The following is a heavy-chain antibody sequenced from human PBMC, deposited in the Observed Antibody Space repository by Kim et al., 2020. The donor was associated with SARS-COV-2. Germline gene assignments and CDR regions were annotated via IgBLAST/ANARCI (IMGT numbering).Heavy chain of an antibody. J-gene: IGHJ5*02. D-gene: IGHD3-10*01. CDR2: IWYDGSNK. Sequence: GGSLRLSCAASGFTFSSYGMHWVRQAPGKGLEWVAVIWYDGSNKYYADSVKGRFTISRDNSKNTLYLQMNSLRAEDTAVYYCARERDTMVRGAAVNWFDPWGQGTLVTVSS. V-gene: IGHV3-33*01. CDR1: GFTFSSYG. CDR3: ARERDTMVRGAAVNWFDP.